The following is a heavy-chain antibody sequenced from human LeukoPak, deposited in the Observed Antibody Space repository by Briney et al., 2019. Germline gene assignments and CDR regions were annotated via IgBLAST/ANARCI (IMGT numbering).Heavy chain of an antibody. D-gene: IGHD5-18*01. CDR2: INAGNGNT. CDR3: ARGSEGGYNYGSFDY. CDR1: GFTFSSYA. J-gene: IGHJ4*02. Sequence: RASVKVSCKASGFTFSSYAMHWVRQAPGQRLEWMGWINAGNGNTKYSQKFQGRVTITRDTSASTAYMELSSLRSEDTAMFYCARGSEGGYNYGSFDYWGQGALVTVSS. V-gene: IGHV1-3*01.